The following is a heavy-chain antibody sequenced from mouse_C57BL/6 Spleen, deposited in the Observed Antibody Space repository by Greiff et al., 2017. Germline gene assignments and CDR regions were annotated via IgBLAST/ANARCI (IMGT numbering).Heavy chain of an antibody. J-gene: IGHJ4*01. CDR1: GYSITSGYY. CDR3: ARGGFYDGYYEGYAMDY. CDR2: ISYDGSN. Sequence: EVHLVESGPGLVKPSQSLSLTCSVTGYSITSGYYWNWIRQFPGNKLEWMGYISYDGSNNYNPSLKNRISITRDTSKNQFFLKLNSVTTEDTATYYCARGGFYDGYYEGYAMDYWGQGTSVTVSS. V-gene: IGHV3-6*01. D-gene: IGHD2-3*01.